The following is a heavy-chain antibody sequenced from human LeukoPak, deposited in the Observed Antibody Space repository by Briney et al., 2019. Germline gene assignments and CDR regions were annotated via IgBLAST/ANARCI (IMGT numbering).Heavy chain of an antibody. Sequence: GGSLRPSCAASGFTFDDYAMHWVRQAPGKGLEWVSLISGDGGSTYYADSVRGRFTISRDNSKNSLYLQMNSLRTEDTALYYCAKDVADIVVVVAGIDYWGQGTLVTVSS. D-gene: IGHD2-15*01. J-gene: IGHJ4*02. CDR3: AKDVADIVVVVAGIDY. CDR1: GFTFDDYA. V-gene: IGHV3-43*02. CDR2: ISGDGGST.